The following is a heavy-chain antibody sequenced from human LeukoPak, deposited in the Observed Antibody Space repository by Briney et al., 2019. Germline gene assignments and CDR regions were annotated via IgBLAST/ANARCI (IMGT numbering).Heavy chain of an antibody. CDR1: GGSISSTNW. CDR3: ATLTAMVSQPFGY. V-gene: IGHV4-4*02. Sequence: SGTLSLTCTVSGGSISSTNWWSWFRQPPGKGLEWIGEIYHSGSTSYNPSLESRVTISIDTSKNQFSLTLASVTAADTAVYYCATLTAMVSQPFGYWGQGTLVTVSS. CDR2: IYHSGST. D-gene: IGHD5-18*01. J-gene: IGHJ4*02.